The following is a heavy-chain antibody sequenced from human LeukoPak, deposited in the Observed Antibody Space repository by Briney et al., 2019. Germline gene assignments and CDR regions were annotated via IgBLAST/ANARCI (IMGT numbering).Heavy chain of an antibody. Sequence: GGSLRLSCAASGFTVSSNYMSWVRQAPGKGLEWVSVIYSSGYTYYADSVKGRFTISRDISKNTLYPQMNSLRAEDTAVYYCARVDYSSSSVVYWGQGTLVTVSS. CDR1: GFTVSSNY. CDR2: IYSSGYT. CDR3: ARVDYSSSSVVY. J-gene: IGHJ4*02. D-gene: IGHD6-6*01. V-gene: IGHV3-66*01.